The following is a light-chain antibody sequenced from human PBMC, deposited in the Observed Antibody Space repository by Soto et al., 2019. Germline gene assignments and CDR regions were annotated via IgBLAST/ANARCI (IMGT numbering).Light chain of an antibody. J-gene: IGKJ4*01. CDR1: QDSSNY. CDR3: QQHHSYPLT. V-gene: IGKV1-16*01. CDR2: AAS. Sequence: DIQMTQSPSSLSASVGDRVTITCRASQDSSNYLAWFQQKPGKDPTSLIYAASGLQSGVPSRFSGSGDGTEFTLTISSLQPEDIATYYCQQHHSYPLTFGGGTNVDIK.